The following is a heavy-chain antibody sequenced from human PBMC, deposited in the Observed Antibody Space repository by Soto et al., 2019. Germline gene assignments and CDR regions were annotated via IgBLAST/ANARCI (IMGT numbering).Heavy chain of an antibody. V-gene: IGHV3-11*06. CDR3: ARDLRGYSSSWYPGFDP. CDR2: ISSSSSYT. Sequence: GGSLRLSCAASGFTFSDYYMSWIRQAPGKGLEWVSYISSSSSYTNYADSVKGRFTISRDNAKNSLYLQMNSLRAEDTAVYYCARDLRGYSSSWYPGFDPWGQGTLFTVAS. CDR1: GFTFSDYY. D-gene: IGHD6-13*01. J-gene: IGHJ5*02.